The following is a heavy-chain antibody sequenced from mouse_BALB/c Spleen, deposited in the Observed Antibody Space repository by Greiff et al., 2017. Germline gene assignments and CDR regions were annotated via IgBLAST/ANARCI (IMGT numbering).Heavy chain of an antibody. D-gene: IGHD2-2*01. V-gene: IGHV3-6*02. CDR1: GYSITSGYY. CDR3: ARVGYGYDPFAY. J-gene: IGHJ3*01. CDR2: ISYDGSN. Sequence: EVKVEESGPGLVKPSQSLSLTCSVTGYSITSGYYWNWIRQFPGNKLEWMGYISYDGSNNYNPSLKNRISITRDTSKNQFFLKLNSVTTEDTATYYCARVGYGYDPFAYWGQGTLVTVSA.